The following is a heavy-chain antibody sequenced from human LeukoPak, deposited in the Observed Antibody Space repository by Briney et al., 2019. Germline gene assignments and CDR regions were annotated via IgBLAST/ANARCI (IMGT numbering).Heavy chain of an antibody. V-gene: IGHV1-2*02. Sequence: ASVKVSCKASGYTFTDYHVHWVRQAPGQGLEWMGWINPNSGGTSCAQEFQGRVTMTRDTSITTAYMELSRLRSGDTAVYYCARDKVAAAGTIDYWGQGTLVTVSS. CDR3: ARDKVAAAGTIDY. J-gene: IGHJ4*02. D-gene: IGHD6-13*01. CDR1: GYTFTDYH. CDR2: INPNSGGT.